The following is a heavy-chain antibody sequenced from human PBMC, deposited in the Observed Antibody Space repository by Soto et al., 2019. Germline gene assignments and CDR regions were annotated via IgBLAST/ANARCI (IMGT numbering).Heavy chain of an antibody. Sequence: QVQLVESGGGVVQPGRSLRLSCAASGFTFSIYGMHWVRHAPGKGLELVAMISFDGSEKYYTDSVKGRFHISRDRSKNAMYLQMDSLRVEDTAVYYCARDRRLYYSDAFDIWGQGTTVTVSS. J-gene: IGHJ3*02. D-gene: IGHD1-26*01. V-gene: IGHV3-30*03. CDR1: GFTFSIYG. CDR3: ARDRRLYYSDAFDI. CDR2: ISFDGSEK.